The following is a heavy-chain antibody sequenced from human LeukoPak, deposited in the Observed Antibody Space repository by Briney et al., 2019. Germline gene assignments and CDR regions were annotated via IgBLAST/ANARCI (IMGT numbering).Heavy chain of an antibody. CDR2: IYTGGST. J-gene: IGHJ4*02. V-gene: IGHV3-66*01. CDR1: GFTFSNAW. CDR3: ARGISGRGWYVDY. Sequence: GGSLRLSCVASGFTFSNAWMSWVRQAPGKGLEWVSVIYTGGSTYYSDSVKGRFTISRDNSKNTLLLQMNSLGADDTAVYYCARGISGRGWYVDYWGQGTLVTVSS. D-gene: IGHD1-26*01.